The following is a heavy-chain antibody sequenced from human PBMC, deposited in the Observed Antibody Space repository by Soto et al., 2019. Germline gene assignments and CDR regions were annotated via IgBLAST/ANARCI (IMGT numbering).Heavy chain of an antibody. V-gene: IGHV3-48*02. CDR2: ISSSSSSTI. CDR1: GFTFSSYS. D-gene: IGHD3-10*01. J-gene: IGHJ5*02. CDR3: ARAMVRANWFDP. Sequence: GGSLRLSCAASGFTFSSYSMNWVRQAPGKGLEWVSYISSSSSSTIYYADSVKGRFTISRDNAKNSLYLQMNSLRDEDTAVYYCARAMVRANWFDPWGQGTLVTVSS.